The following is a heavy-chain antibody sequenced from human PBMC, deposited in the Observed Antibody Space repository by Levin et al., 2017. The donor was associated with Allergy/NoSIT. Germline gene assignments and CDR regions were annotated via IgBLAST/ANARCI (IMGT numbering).Heavy chain of an antibody. D-gene: IGHD3-3*01. Sequence: SCAASGFTFSSYEMNWVRRAPGKGLEWVSYISSTGSTIYSADSVKGRFTISRDNAKNSLYLHMNSLRAEDTAVYYCARQLGNFWSGYNYFDYWGQRTLVTVSS. V-gene: IGHV3-48*03. CDR3: ARQLGNFWSGYNYFDY. CDR1: GFTFSSYE. J-gene: IGHJ4*02. CDR2: ISSTGSTI.